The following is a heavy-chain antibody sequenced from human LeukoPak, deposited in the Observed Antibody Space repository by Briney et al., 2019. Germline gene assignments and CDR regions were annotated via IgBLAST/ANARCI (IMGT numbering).Heavy chain of an antibody. D-gene: IGHD3-22*01. Sequence: GGSLRLSCAASGFTFSRYWMHWVRQAPGKGLLWVSRINSDGSTTSYAASVKGRFTISRDTAKNTLYLQMNSLRAEDTAVYYCARGPHYYDSSAYYYWGQGTLVTVSS. CDR2: INSDGSTT. CDR3: ARGPHYYDSSAYYY. V-gene: IGHV3-74*01. J-gene: IGHJ4*02. CDR1: GFTFSRYW.